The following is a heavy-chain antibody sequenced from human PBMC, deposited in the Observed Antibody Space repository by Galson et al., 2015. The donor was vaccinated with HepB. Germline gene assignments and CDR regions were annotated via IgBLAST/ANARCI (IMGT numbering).Heavy chain of an antibody. D-gene: IGHD6-6*01. J-gene: IGHJ4*02. CDR1: GFTFSSYA. CDR3: AKPFPPRAAARPHYFDY. CDR2: ISGSGGST. Sequence: SLRLSCAASGFTFSSYAMSWVRQAPGKGLEWVPAISGSGGSTYYADSVKGRFTISRDNSKNTLYLQMNSLRAEDTAVYYCAKPFPPRAAARPHYFDYWGQGTLVTVSS. V-gene: IGHV3-23*01.